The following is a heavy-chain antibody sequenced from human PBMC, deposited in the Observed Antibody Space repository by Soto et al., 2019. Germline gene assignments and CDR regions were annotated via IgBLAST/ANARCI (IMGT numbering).Heavy chain of an antibody. D-gene: IGHD3-10*01. Sequence: QVQLVQSGAEVKKPGASVKVSCKASGYTFTNYGISWVRQAPGQGLGWMGWISAYNGNTKYAQKLQGRVTMTTDTSTSTAYLELRSLRSDDTAVYYYARGVGSESYYNQYTLFDPWGQGTLVTVSS. V-gene: IGHV1-18*01. CDR2: ISAYNGNT. CDR3: ARGVGSESYYNQYTLFDP. CDR1: GYTFTNYG. J-gene: IGHJ5*02.